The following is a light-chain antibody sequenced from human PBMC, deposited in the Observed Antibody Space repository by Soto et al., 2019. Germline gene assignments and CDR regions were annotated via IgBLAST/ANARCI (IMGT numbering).Light chain of an antibody. V-gene: IGKV3-15*01. Sequence: EIVMTQSPATLSVSPGESATLSCRASQSISIFLAWYQQKPGQAHRLLIDRASTRATGIPARFSGGGSGTDFTLTISSLQSEDSAVYYCQQYDNWPPTFGQGTKVEIK. CDR3: QQYDNWPPT. J-gene: IGKJ1*01. CDR2: RAS. CDR1: QSISIF.